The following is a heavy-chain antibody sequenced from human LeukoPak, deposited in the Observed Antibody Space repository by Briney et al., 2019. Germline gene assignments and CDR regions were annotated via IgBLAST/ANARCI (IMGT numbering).Heavy chain of an antibody. J-gene: IGHJ6*02. CDR2: ISSSGSHM. Sequence: GGSLRLSCAASGFTFSSYSMNWVRQAPGKGLEWVSSISSSGSHMYYADSVKGRFTISRDNAKNSLYLQMNSLRAEDTAVYYCARVIPADAYCGGDCYYGMDVWGQGTTVTVSS. D-gene: IGHD2-21*01. CDR3: ARVIPADAYCGGDCYYGMDV. CDR1: GFTFSSYS. V-gene: IGHV3-21*04.